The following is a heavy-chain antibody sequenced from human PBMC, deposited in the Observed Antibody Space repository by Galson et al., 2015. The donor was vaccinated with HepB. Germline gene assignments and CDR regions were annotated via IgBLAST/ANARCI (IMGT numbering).Heavy chain of an antibody. J-gene: IGHJ3*02. CDR3: ARDLSRAYGDYGFDI. CDR2: ISPYNGNT. V-gene: IGHV1-18*01. D-gene: IGHD4-17*01. Sequence: SVKVSCKASGYTFTDYGISWVRQAPGQGLEWMGWISPYNGNTNYAQRLQGRVTMTTDTSTNTAFMELRSLRSDDTAVYYCARDLSRAYGDYGFDIWGQGTMVTVSS. CDR1: GYTFTDYG.